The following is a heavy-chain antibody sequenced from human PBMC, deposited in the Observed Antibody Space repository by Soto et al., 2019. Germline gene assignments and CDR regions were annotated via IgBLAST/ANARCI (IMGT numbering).Heavy chain of an antibody. CDR3: TTDSSSWAYYHYYGMDV. CDR1: GFTFSNAW. V-gene: IGHV3-15*01. D-gene: IGHD2-2*01. Sequence: GGSLRLSCTVSGFTFSNAWMTWVRQAPGKGLEWVGRIKSKTDDGTTDYAAPVKGRFTISRDDSRNTLYLQMNSLKTEDTAVYYCTTDSSSWAYYHYYGMDVWGQGTTVTVSS. CDR2: IKSKTDDGTT. J-gene: IGHJ6*02.